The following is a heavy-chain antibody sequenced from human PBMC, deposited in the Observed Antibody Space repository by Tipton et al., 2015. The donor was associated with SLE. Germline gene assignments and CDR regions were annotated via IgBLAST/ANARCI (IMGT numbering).Heavy chain of an antibody. V-gene: IGHV4-59*01. J-gene: IGHJ4*02. CDR3: AREGYGAY. Sequence: TLSLTCTVSGGSISSYYWSWIRQPPGKGLEWIGYIYYSGSTNYNPSLKSRVTISVDTSKNQLSLKLSSVTAADTAVYYCAREGYGAYWGQGTLVTVSS. CDR2: IYYSGST. D-gene: IGHD4-17*01. CDR1: GGSISSYY.